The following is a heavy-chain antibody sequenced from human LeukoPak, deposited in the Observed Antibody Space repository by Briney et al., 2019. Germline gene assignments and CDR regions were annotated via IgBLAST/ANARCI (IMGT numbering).Heavy chain of an antibody. D-gene: IGHD6-19*01. CDR2: IIPSFGTA. V-gene: IGHV1-69*05. CDR1: GGTFSSYA. CDR3: ASRVELSSGWYSVDY. Sequence: ASVKVSCKASGGTFSSYAISWVRQAPGQGLEWMGGIIPSFGTANYAQKFQGRVTITTDESTSTAYMELSSLRSEDTAVYYRASRVELSSGWYSVDYWGQGTLVTVSS. J-gene: IGHJ4*02.